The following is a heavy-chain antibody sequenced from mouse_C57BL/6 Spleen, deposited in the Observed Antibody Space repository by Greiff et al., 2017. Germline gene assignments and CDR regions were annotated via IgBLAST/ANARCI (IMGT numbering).Heavy chain of an antibody. CDR3: TGGGNYMAY. V-gene: IGHV6-3*01. CDR1: GFTFRNYW. Sequence: EVKVEESGGGLVQPGGSMKFPCVASGFTFRNYWMNWVRQSPEKGLEWVAQIRLKSDNYATHYAKSVKGRFTISSDVSKSSVHLQMNKLRAEDTGIYYCTGGGNYMAYWGQGTLVTVSA. CDR2: IRLKSDNYAT. D-gene: IGHD2-1*01. J-gene: IGHJ3*01.